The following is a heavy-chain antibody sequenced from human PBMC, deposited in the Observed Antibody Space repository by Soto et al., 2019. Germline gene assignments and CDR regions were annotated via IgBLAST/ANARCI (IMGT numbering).Heavy chain of an antibody. D-gene: IGHD7-27*01. J-gene: IGHJ6*02. CDR2: IYPGDSDT. Sequence: GLEWMGIIYPGDSDTRYSPSFQGQVTISADKSISTAYLQWSSLKASDTAMYYCSRHAPGARYDCCYGMDVLVHGTTVPVSS. V-gene: IGHV5-51*01. CDR3: SRHAPGARYDCCYGMDV.